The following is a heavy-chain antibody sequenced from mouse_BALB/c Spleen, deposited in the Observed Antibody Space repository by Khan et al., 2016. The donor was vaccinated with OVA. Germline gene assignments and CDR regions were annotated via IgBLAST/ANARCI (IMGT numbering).Heavy chain of an antibody. CDR1: GFTFSSFA. D-gene: IGHD1-1*01. Sequence: EVELVESGGGLVKPGGSLKLSCAASGFTFSSFAMSWVRQTPEKRLEWVASISSGGSTYYPDSVKGRFTISRDNARNILYLQMSSLRSEDTAMYYCARVYGSSGVDYWGQGTTLTVSS. CDR3: ARVYGSSGVDY. V-gene: IGHV5-6-5*01. CDR2: ISSGGST. J-gene: IGHJ2*01.